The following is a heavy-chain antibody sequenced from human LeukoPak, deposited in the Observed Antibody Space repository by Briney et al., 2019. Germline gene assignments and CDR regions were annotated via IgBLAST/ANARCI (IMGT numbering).Heavy chain of an antibody. CDR3: AKRGHDYGDHSLDY. CDR1: GFTFSSYA. J-gene: IGHJ4*02. Sequence: GGSLRLSCAASGFTFSSYAMNWVRQAPGKGLEWVSTISDSGGSTYYADSVRGRFTISRDNSKNTLYLQMNSLRAEDTAVYYCAKRGHDYGDHSLDYWGQGTLVTVSS. CDR2: ISDSGGST. D-gene: IGHD4-17*01. V-gene: IGHV3-23*01.